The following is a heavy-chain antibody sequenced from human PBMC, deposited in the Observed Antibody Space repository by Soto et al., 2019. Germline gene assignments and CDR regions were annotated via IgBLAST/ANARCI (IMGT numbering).Heavy chain of an antibody. D-gene: IGHD2-8*01. CDR1: GFTFSSYG. Sequence: QVQLVESGGGVVQPGRSLRLSCAASGFTFSSYGMHWVRQAPGKGLEWVAVIWPDGNDKYYADSVKGRFTISSDNSKNTLFLQMNSLRAEDTAVYYCVRGSSCSNGVRYNLGWFGPWGQGTLVTVSS. J-gene: IGHJ5*02. CDR2: IWPDGNDK. CDR3: VRGSSCSNGVRYNLGWFGP. V-gene: IGHV3-33*08.